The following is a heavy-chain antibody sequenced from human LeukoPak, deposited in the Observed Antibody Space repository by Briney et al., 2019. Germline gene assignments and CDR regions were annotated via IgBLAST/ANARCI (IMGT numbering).Heavy chain of an antibody. CDR2: IAHDGSVK. V-gene: IGHV3-7*01. CDR3: AFFVREPQN. D-gene: IGHD3-10*02. Sequence: PGGSLRLSCAASTVIFRKYWMGWACQAPGKGLEWVANIAHDGSVKWYVDSVKGRFIISRDNARDSLYLQMNGLRVEDTAIYYCAFFVREPQNWGQGTLVTVSS. J-gene: IGHJ1*01. CDR1: TVIFRKYW.